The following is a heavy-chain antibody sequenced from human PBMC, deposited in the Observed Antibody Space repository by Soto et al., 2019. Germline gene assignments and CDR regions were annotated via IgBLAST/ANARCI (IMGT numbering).Heavy chain of an antibody. V-gene: IGHV3-30-3*01. J-gene: IGHJ5*02. CDR3: VRGGHSRSCESFDP. Sequence: TGGSLRLSCAASGSSFPKYPMHWVRQTPDKGLEWVAVISHDGVTKNSADSVKGRFSISRDNSRNTLYLEMNSLRTEDTAMYYCVRGGHSRSCESFDPWGQGTLVTVSS. CDR2: ISHDGVTK. CDR1: GSSFPKYP. D-gene: IGHD4-4*01.